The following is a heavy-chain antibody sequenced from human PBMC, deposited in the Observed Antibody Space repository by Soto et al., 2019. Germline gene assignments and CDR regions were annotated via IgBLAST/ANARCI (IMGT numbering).Heavy chain of an antibody. CDR2: ISSNSRYT. Sequence: GGSLRLSCAGSGFTFSDYYMNWIRQAPGKGLEWVSYISSNSRYTNYADSVKGRFSISRDNAKNSLFLEMSSLRAEDTALYYCVRDSSYGLDVWGLGTTVTVSS. D-gene: IGHD6-6*01. CDR3: VRDSSYGLDV. V-gene: IGHV3-11*05. CDR1: GFTFSDYY. J-gene: IGHJ6*02.